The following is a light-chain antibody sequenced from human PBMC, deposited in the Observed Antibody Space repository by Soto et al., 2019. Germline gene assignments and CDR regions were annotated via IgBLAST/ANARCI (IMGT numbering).Light chain of an antibody. CDR3: QHFNIWPYT. CDR2: DAS. J-gene: IGKJ2*01. Sequence: EIVMTQSPVTLSVSPGERATLSCRASQSVSSNLAWYQQKPGQAPRLLIYDASTRATGIPARVSGSGSGTEFTLTISSLQSEDFAIYYCQHFNIWPYTFGQGTKLEIK. V-gene: IGKV3-15*01. CDR1: QSVSSN.